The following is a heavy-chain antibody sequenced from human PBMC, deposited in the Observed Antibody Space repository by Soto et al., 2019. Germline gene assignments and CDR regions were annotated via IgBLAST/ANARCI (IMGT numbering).Heavy chain of an antibody. J-gene: IGHJ1*01. D-gene: IGHD1-1*01. V-gene: IGHV1-3*01. CDR2: INAGNGDT. CDR3: ARVAWNTAEYFQY. CDR1: GYTFTSYP. Sequence: GASVNVSCKASGYTFTSYPMHWVRQAPGQRLEWMGWINAGNGDTKYSQKFQGRVTFSRDTSASTAYMELSSLRFEDTAVYYCARVAWNTAEYFQYWGQGTLVTVSS.